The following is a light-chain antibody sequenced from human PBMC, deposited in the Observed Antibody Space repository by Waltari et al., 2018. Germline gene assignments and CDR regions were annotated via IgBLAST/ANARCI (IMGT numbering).Light chain of an antibody. V-gene: IGKV4-1*01. CDR1: QSVLYSSNNKNY. J-gene: IGKJ1*01. Sequence: DIVMTQSPDSLAVSLGERATINCKSSQSVLYSSNNKNYLAWYQQKPGQPPKMLIYWESTLESGVPDRFSGSGSGTDFTLTISSLQAEDVAVYYCQQYYSTPRTFGQGTKVEIK. CDR3: QQYYSTPRT. CDR2: WES.